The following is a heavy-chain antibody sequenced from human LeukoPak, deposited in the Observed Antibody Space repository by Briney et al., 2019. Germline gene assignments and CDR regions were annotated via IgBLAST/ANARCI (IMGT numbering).Heavy chain of an antibody. CDR1: GFTFSSYA. CDR3: AKDLGYGSGWFDY. Sequence: PGGSLRLSCAASGFTFSSYAMSWVRQAPGKELEWVSAISGSGGSTYYADSVKGRFTISRDNSKNTLYLQMNSLRAEDTAVYYCAKDLGYGSGWFDYWGQGTLVTVSS. CDR2: ISGSGGST. D-gene: IGHD6-19*01. J-gene: IGHJ4*02. V-gene: IGHV3-23*01.